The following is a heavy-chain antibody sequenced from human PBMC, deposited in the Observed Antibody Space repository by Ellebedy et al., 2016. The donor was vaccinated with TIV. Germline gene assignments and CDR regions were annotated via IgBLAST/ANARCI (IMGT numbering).Heavy chain of an antibody. Sequence: AASVKVSCKASGYTFTSYDINWVRQATGQGLEWMEWMNPNSGNTGYAQTFQGRVTMTRNTSISTAYMEPSILRSEDTAMYYCATARNYDSSGYYRFDYWGQGTLVTVSS. CDR3: ATARNYDSSGYYRFDY. CDR1: GYTFTSYD. D-gene: IGHD3-22*01. V-gene: IGHV1-8*01. CDR2: MNPNSGNT. J-gene: IGHJ4*02.